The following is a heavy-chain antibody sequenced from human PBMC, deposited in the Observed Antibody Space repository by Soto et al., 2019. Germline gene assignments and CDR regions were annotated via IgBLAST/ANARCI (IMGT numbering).Heavy chain of an antibody. CDR2: IFHTGAT. D-gene: IGHD1-26*01. CDR1: GDSISSSSFY. CDR3: ARRRIVPTTNFDY. V-gene: IGHV4-39*01. J-gene: IGHJ4*02. Sequence: PSETLSLTCTVSGDSISSSSFYWGWIRQPPGKGLEWIGHIFHTGATYQNPTPKSRLRMSVDTSKNQFSLNLSSVTAIDTAVYYFARRRIVPTTNFDYWGQGTLVTVSS.